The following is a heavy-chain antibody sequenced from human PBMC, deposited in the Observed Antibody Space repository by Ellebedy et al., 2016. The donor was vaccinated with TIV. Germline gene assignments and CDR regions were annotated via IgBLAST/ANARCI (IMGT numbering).Heavy chain of an antibody. V-gene: IGHV1-69*13. Sequence: AASVKVSCKASGGTLSIYTLSWVRQAPGQGLEWMGGFIPAFRRADYAQKFQGRVTITADESTKTADMELTSLTSEDTAMYFCARGLWFGDQIYYFDYWGQGALVTVSS. J-gene: IGHJ4*02. CDR1: GGTLSIYT. CDR2: FIPAFRRA. CDR3: ARGLWFGDQIYYFDY. D-gene: IGHD3-10*01.